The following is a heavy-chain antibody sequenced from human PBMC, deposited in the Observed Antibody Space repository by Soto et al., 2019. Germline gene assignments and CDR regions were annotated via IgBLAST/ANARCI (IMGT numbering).Heavy chain of an antibody. CDR2: IYYSGST. J-gene: IGHJ5*02. Sequence: QLQLQESGPGLVKPSETLSLTCTVSGGSISSSSYYWGWIRQPPGKGLEWIGCIYYSGSTYYNPSLKIRVIIVVDTSKNKCSQKLSSVTTPDTAVYYCPSTRYCSGGSCWFDPWGQGTLVTVSP. CDR1: GGSISSSSYY. CDR3: PSTRYCSGGSCWFDP. V-gene: IGHV4-39*01. D-gene: IGHD2-15*01.